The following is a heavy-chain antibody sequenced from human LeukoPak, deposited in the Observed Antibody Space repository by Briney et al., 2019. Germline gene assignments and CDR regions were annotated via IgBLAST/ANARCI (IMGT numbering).Heavy chain of an antibody. Sequence: GGSLRLSCAASGFTFSSYWVNWVRQAPGKGLVWVSRINRDGSNTNYADSVKGRFTVSRDNAKNALNLQMNSLRAEDTAVYYCARDRKIGESSDFDFWGQGTLVTVSS. CDR2: INRDGSNT. J-gene: IGHJ4*02. V-gene: IGHV3-74*01. CDR1: GFTFSSYW. CDR3: ARDRKIGESSDFDF. D-gene: IGHD3-10*01.